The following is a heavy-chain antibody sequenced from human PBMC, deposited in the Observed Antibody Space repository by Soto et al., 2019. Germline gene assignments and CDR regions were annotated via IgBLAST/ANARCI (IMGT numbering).Heavy chain of an antibody. CDR3: AHRVRRAVFGLVTTTAIYFDF. V-gene: IGHV2-5*02. Sequence: QITLNESGPTVVKPTETLTLTCTFSGFSLTTSGVGVGWVRQSPGKAPEWLAFMYWDDDKRYSTSLKSRLTITKDTSKNQVVLTMANVDPADTATYYCAHRVRRAVFGLVTTTAIYFDFWGQGTPVVVSS. J-gene: IGHJ4*02. CDR2: MYWDDDK. CDR1: GFSLTTSGVG. D-gene: IGHD3-3*01.